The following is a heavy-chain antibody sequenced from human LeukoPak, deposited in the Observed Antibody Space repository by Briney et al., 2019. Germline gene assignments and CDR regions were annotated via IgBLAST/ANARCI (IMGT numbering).Heavy chain of an antibody. Sequence: PGGSLRLSCAASGFTFSNAWMSWVRQAPGKGLERVGRIKSKIDGGTTDYAAPVKGRFTISRDDSKNTLYLQMNSLKTEDTAVYYCTTDGGRKSRPYHFDYWGQGTLVTVSS. J-gene: IGHJ4*02. CDR1: GFTFSNAW. D-gene: IGHD3-16*01. CDR2: IKSKIDGGTT. CDR3: TTDGGRKSRPYHFDY. V-gene: IGHV3-15*01.